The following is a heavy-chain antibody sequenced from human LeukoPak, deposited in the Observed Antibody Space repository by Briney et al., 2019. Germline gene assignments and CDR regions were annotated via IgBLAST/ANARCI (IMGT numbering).Heavy chain of an antibody. D-gene: IGHD3-16*02. CDR1: GYTFTSYG. CDR3: ARDRSGWGSYRETSADY. J-gene: IGHJ4*02. Sequence: ASVKVSCKASGYTFTSYGISWVRQAPGQGLEWMGWISAYDGNTKYVQNLQGRVTMTTDTSTSTAHMELRSLRSDDTAVYYCARDRSGWGSYRETSADYWGQGTLVTVSS. V-gene: IGHV1-18*01. CDR2: ISAYDGNT.